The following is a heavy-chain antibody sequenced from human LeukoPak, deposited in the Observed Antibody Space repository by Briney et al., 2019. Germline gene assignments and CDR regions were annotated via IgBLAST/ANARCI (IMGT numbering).Heavy chain of an antibody. CDR3: AKAIAVAGTSYYYYGMDV. J-gene: IGHJ6*04. D-gene: IGHD6-19*01. CDR1: GFTFSSYG. CDR2: ISYDGSNK. Sequence: PGRSLRLSCAASGFTFSSYGMHWVRQAPGKGLEGVAVISYDGSNKYYADSVKGRFAISRDNSKNTLYLQMNSLRAEDTAVYYCAKAIAVAGTSYYYYGMDVWGKGTTVTVSS. V-gene: IGHV3-30*18.